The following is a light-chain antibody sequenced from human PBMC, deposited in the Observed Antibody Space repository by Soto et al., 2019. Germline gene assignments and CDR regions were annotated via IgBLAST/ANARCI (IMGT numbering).Light chain of an antibody. CDR2: AAS. CDR1: QSISRN. CDR3: QQYNDWPLT. Sequence: EIVMTQSPATLSVSPGEGATHSCRASQSISRNVAWYQQKPGQAPKLLIYAASTKATGLPDSLSGSGYWTEFTLTFSSLQSEDIAVYYCQQYNDWPLTFGGGTKVDIK. J-gene: IGKJ4*01. V-gene: IGKV3-15*01.